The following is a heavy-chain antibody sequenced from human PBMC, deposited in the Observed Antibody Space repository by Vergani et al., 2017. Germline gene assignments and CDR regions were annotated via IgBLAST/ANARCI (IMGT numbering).Heavy chain of an antibody. CDR1: GGSISSGSYY. CDR2: IYTSGST. CDR3: AREELPYGGYGAHFDY. V-gene: IGHV4-61*02. J-gene: IGHJ4*02. D-gene: IGHD5-12*01. Sequence: QVQLQESGPGLVKPSQTLSLTCTVSGGSISSGSYYWSWIRQPAGKGLEWIGRIYTSGSTNYNPSLKSRVTISVDTSKNQFSLKLSSVTAADTAVYYCAREELPYGGYGAHFDYWGQGTLVTVSS.